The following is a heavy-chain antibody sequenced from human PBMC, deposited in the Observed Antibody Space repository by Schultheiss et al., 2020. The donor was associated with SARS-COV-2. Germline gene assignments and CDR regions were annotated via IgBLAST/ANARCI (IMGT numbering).Heavy chain of an antibody. Sequence: ASVKVSCKASGYTFTSYDINWVRQATGQGLEWMGWMNPNSGNTGYAQKFQGRVTMTRNTSISTAYMELRSLRTDDTAMYYCAKDQGWGNALESWGQGTLVTVSS. CDR1: GYTFTSYD. CDR3: AKDQGWGNALES. J-gene: IGHJ1*01. V-gene: IGHV1-8*01. CDR2: MNPNSGNT. D-gene: IGHD7-27*01.